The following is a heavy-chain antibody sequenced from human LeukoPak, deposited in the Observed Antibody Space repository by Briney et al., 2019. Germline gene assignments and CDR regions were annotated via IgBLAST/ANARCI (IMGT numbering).Heavy chain of an antibody. Sequence: ASVNVSCKGSGYTFTDYYLHWVRQAPGQGLEGVGYINPRDGGTSSPPNFRGRVTMTTDASSSTVYMELSRLTSDDTAIYYCAREGNGLLSKDLDYWGQGTLGTVSA. V-gene: IGHV1-2*02. CDR1: GYTFTDYY. CDR2: INPRDGGT. D-gene: IGHD2-15*01. J-gene: IGHJ4*02. CDR3: AREGNGLLSKDLDY.